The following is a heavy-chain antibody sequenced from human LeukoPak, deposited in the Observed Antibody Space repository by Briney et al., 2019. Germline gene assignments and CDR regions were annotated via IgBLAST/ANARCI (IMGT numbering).Heavy chain of an antibody. CDR3: ARESWDYYDSSGYA. V-gene: IGHV1-69*05. J-gene: IGHJ4*02. Sequence: SVEVSCKASGGTFSSYAISWVRQAPGQGLEWMGGIIPIFGTANYAQKFQGRVTITTDESTSTAYMELSSLRSEDTAVYYCARESWDYYDSSGYAWGQGTLVTVSS. CDR2: IIPIFGTA. CDR1: GGTFSSYA. D-gene: IGHD3-22*01.